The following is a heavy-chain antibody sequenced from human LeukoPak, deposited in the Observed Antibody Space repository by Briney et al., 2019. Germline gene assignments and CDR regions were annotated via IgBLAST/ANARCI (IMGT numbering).Heavy chain of an antibody. CDR3: ATSLIVVVPADPPLPILY. D-gene: IGHD2-2*01. Sequence: ASVKVSCKASGYTFTGYYMHWVRQAPGQGLEWMGWINPNSGGTNYAQKFQGRVTMTRDTSISTAYMELSRLRSDDTAVYYCATSLIVVVPADPPLPILYWGQGTLVTVSS. J-gene: IGHJ4*02. V-gene: IGHV1-2*02. CDR1: GYTFTGYY. CDR2: INPNSGGT.